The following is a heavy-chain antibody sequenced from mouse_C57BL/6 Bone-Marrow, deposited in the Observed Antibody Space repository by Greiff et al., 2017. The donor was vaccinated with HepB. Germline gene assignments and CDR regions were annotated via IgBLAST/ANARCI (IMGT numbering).Heavy chain of an antibody. CDR3: ARGAYYYGSRDY. V-gene: IGHV1-81*01. J-gene: IGHJ2*01. D-gene: IGHD1-1*01. CDR1: GYTFTSYG. CDR2: IYPRSGNT. Sequence: VQLQQSGAELARPGASVKLSCKASGYTFTSYGISWVKQRTGQGLEWIGEIYPRSGNTYYNEKLKGKATLTADKSSSTAYMELRSLPSEDSAVYFCARGAYYYGSRDYWGQGTTLTVSS.